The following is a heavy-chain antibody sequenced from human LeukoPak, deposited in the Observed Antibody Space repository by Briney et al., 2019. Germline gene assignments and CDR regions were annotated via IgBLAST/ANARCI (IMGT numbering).Heavy chain of an antibody. Sequence: ASETLSLTCAVYGGSFSGYYWSWIRQPPGKGLEWIGYIYYSGSTNYNPSLKSRVTISVDTSKNQFSLKLSSVTAADTAVYYCASSRDGKIIDYWGQGTLVTVSS. CDR1: GGSFSGYY. CDR2: IYYSGST. D-gene: IGHD5-24*01. CDR3: ASSRDGKIIDY. J-gene: IGHJ4*02. V-gene: IGHV4-59*08.